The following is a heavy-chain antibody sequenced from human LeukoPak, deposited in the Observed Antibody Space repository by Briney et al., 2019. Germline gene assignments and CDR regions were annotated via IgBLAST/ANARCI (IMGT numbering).Heavy chain of an antibody. J-gene: IGHJ6*02. Sequence: GESLKISCKGSGYSFTSYWIGWVRQMPGKGLEWMGIIYPGDSDTRYSPSFQGQVTISADKSISTAYLQWSSLKASDSAMYYCARGLGGYCSGGNCYPYNTVDVWGQGTTVTVSS. CDR3: ARGLGGYCSGGNCYPYNTVDV. V-gene: IGHV5-51*01. CDR2: IYPGDSDT. CDR1: GYSFTSYW. D-gene: IGHD2-15*01.